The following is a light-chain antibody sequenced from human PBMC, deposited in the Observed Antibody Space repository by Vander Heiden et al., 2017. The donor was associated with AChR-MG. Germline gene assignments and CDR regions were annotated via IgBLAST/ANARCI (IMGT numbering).Light chain of an antibody. CDR3: QAWDSTSVV. J-gene: IGLJ2*01. Sequence: SYELTQSPSVSVSPGQTASITCSGDKLGDKYVFWHQQRPGQSPAVVIYQNTKRPSGIPERFSGSNSGNTATLTISGIQAMDEADYYCQAWDSTSVVFGGGTKLTVL. CDR1: KLGDKY. CDR2: QNT. V-gene: IGLV3-1*01.